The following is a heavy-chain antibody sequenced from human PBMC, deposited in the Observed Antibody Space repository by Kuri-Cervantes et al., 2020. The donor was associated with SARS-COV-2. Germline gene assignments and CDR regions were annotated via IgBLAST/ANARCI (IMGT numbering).Heavy chain of an antibody. D-gene: IGHD3-22*01. CDR1: GCSFTSYW. CDR2: IDPSDSYT. J-gene: IGHJ6*02. CDR3: ARRLEPTYYYDSSGYYYVSYYYGMDV. Sequence: GGSLRLSCKGSGCSFTSYWISWVRQMPGKGLEWMGRIDPSDSYTNYSPSFQGHVTISADKSISTAYLQWSSLKASDTAMYYCARRLEPTYYYDSSGYYYVSYYYGMDVWGQGTTVTVSS. V-gene: IGHV5-10-1*01.